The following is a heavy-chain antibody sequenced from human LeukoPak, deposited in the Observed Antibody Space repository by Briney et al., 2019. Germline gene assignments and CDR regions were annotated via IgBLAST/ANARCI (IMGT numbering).Heavy chain of an antibody. CDR1: GGSISSYY. D-gene: IGHD4-17*01. Sequence: SETLSLTCTGSGGSISSYYWSWIRQPAGKGLEWIGRIYTSGSTNYNPSLKSRVTISVHKSKNQFSLKLSSVTAADTAVYYCARDRWTTVTFLNWYFDLWGRGTLVTVSS. CDR3: ARDRWTTVTFLNWYFDL. J-gene: IGHJ2*01. V-gene: IGHV4-4*07. CDR2: IYTSGST.